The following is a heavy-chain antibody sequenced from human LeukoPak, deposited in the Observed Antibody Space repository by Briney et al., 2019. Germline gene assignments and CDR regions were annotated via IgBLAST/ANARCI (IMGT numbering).Heavy chain of an antibody. D-gene: IGHD6-19*01. CDR2: IKQDGSEK. CDR3: ARDSSGWYLVYYFDY. CDR1: GFTFSSYW. Sequence: GSLRLSCAASGFTFSSYWMSWVRQAPGKGLEWVANIKQDGSEKYYVDSVKGRFTISRDNAKNSLYLQMNSLRAEDTAVYYCARDSSGWYLVYYFDYWGQGTLVTVSS. V-gene: IGHV3-7*01. J-gene: IGHJ4*02.